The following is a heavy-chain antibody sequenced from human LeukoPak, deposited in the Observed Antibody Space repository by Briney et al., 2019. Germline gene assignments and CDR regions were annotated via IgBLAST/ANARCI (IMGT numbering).Heavy chain of an antibody. D-gene: IGHD2-15*01. J-gene: IGHJ4*02. Sequence: GGSLRLSCAASGFTFSSYSMNWVRQAPGKGLEWVSSISSSSSYIYYADSVKGRFTISRDNAKNSLYLQMNSLRAEDTAVYYCARDPGALGAEYCGGGSCPDFCWGQGTLVTVSS. CDR3: ARDPGALGAEYCGGGSCPDFC. CDR1: GFTFSSYS. V-gene: IGHV3-21*01. CDR2: ISSSSSYI.